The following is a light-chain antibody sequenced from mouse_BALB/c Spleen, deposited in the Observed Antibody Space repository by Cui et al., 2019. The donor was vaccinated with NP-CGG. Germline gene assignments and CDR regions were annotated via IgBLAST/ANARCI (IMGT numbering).Light chain of an antibody. CDR2: GTN. CDR1: TGSVTTTKY. J-gene: IGLJ1*01. V-gene: IGLV1*01. CDR3: ALWYGNHWV. Sequence: QAVLSQESALTTSPGETVTLTCRSSTGSVTTTKYATWVREKTDHLFPGLIGGTNNRPPVVPAGFSGSLIGDKAALTIPGAQTEEKAIYFGALWYGNHWVFGGGTKLTVL.